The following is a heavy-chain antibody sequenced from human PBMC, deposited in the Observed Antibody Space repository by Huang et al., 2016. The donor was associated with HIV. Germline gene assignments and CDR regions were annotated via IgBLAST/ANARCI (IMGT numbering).Heavy chain of an antibody. CDR3: ARDLGTTVVPDGMDV. CDR1: GYTFISYG. Sequence: QVQLVQSGAEVKKPGASVKVSCRASGYTFISYGITWVRQAPGQGLEWMGGISPSYGDTNYAQQFQGRVSMTTDTSTNTVYMEVRSVRSDDTAVYYCARDLGTTVVPDGMDVWGQGTTVTVSS. V-gene: IGHV1-18*04. J-gene: IGHJ6*02. CDR2: ISPSYGDT. D-gene: IGHD4-17*01.